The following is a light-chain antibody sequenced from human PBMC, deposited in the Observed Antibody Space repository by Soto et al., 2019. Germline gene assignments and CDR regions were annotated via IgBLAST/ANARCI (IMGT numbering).Light chain of an antibody. CDR2: DAS. Sequence: EIVLTQSPATLSLSPGERATLSCRASQSVSSYLAWYQQKPGQAPRLLIYDASNRATGIPARFSVSGSGTDFTLTISSLEPEAFAVYYCQQRSNWPVTFGQGTRLEIK. V-gene: IGKV3-11*01. CDR1: QSVSSY. J-gene: IGKJ5*01. CDR3: QQRSNWPVT.